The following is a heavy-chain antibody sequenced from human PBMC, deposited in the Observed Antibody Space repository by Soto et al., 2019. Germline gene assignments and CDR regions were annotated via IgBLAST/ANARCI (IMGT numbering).Heavy chain of an antibody. CDR2: IYTSGST. V-gene: IGHV4-4*07. CDR1: GGSISSYY. J-gene: IGHJ4*02. D-gene: IGHD2-2*01. CDR3: ARACSSNSCYDVFDY. Sequence: PSETLSLTCTVSGGSISSYYWSWIRQPAGKGLEWIGRIYTSGSTNYNPSLKSRVTMSVDTSKNQFSLKLSSVTAADTAVYYCARACSSNSCYDVFDYWGQGTLVIVSS.